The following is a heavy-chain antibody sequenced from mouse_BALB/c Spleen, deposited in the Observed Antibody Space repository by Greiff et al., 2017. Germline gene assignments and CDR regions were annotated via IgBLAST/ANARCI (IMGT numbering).Heavy chain of an antibody. CDR2: INPSNGGT. CDR1: GYTFTSYY. J-gene: IGHJ3*01. D-gene: IGHD2-2*01. Sequence: VQLQESGAELVKPGASVKLSCKASGYTFTSYYMYWVKQRPGQGLEWIGEINPSNGGTNFNEKFKSKATLTVDKSSSTAFMQLSSLTSEDSAVYYCTRSVYGYDGAWFAYWGQGTLVTVSA. CDR3: TRSVYGYDGAWFAY. V-gene: IGHV1S81*02.